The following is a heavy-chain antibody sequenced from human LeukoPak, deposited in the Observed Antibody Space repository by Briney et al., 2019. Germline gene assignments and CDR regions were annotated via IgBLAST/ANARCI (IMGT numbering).Heavy chain of an antibody. J-gene: IGHJ4*02. CDR3: ARACIAAALLEY. CDR2: IREDGKSR. Sequence: GGSLRLSRVASGFTFSNYEMSWVRQTPGKGLEWVSYIREDGKSRNYVDSVKGRFTISRDNAKNSLYLQMNSLRVEDTAIYFCARACIAAALLEYWGKGTLVTVSS. CDR1: GFTFSNYE. D-gene: IGHD6-13*01. V-gene: IGHV3-48*03.